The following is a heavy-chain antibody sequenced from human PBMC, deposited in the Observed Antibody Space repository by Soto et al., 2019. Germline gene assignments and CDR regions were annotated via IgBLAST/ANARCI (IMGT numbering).Heavy chain of an antibody. CDR3: ARRLASTVTTLNWFDP. CDR1: GGSISSSSYY. J-gene: IGHJ5*02. V-gene: IGHV4-39*01. CDR2: IYYSGST. D-gene: IGHD4-17*01. Sequence: SETLSLTCTVSGGSISSSSYYWGWIRQPPGKGLEWIGSIYYSGSTYYNPSLKSRVTISVDTSKNQFSLKRSSVTAADTAVYYCARRLASTVTTLNWFDPWGQGTLVTVSS.